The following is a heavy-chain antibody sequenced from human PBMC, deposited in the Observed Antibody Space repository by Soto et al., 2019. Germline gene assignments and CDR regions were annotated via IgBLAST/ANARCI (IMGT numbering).Heavy chain of an antibody. V-gene: IGHV4-59*01. Sequence: KTSETLSLTCTVSGGSISSYYWSWIRQPPGKGLEWIGYIYYSGSTNYNPSLKSRVTISVDTSKNQFSLKLSSVTAADTAVYYCAREYSSSSGWFDPWGQGTLVTVSS. D-gene: IGHD6-6*01. CDR2: IYYSGST. J-gene: IGHJ5*02. CDR1: GGSISSYY. CDR3: AREYSSSSGWFDP.